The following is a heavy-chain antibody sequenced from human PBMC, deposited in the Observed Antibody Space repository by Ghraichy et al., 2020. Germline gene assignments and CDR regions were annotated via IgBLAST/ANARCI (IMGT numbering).Heavy chain of an antibody. V-gene: IGHV6-1*01. D-gene: IGHD6-19*01. J-gene: IGHJ6*02. CDR3: ARRASRAVAGTYYYGMDV. Sequence: SQTLSLTCAISGDSVSSNSAAWNWIRQSPSRGLEWLGRTYYRSKWYNDYAVSVKSRITINPDTSKNQFSLQLNSVTPEDTAVYYCARRASRAVAGTYYYGMDVWGQGTTVTVSS. CDR1: GDSVSSNSAA. CDR2: TYYRSKWYN.